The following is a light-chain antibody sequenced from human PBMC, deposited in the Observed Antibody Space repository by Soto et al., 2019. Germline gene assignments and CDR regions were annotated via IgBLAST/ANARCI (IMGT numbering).Light chain of an antibody. CDR3: QSYDNSLSGSL. Sequence: QSVLTQPPSVSGAPGQRVTISCTGSSSNIGAGYDVHWYQQLPGTAPKLLIYINTNRPSGVPDRFSGSKSGTSASLAITGLQAEDEADYYCQSYDNSLSGSLFGTGTKAPS. CDR2: INT. V-gene: IGLV1-40*01. J-gene: IGLJ1*01. CDR1: SSNIGAGYD.